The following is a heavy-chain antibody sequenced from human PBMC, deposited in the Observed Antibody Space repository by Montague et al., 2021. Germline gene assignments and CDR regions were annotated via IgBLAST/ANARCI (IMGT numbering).Heavy chain of an antibody. CDR1: GFTFSSYA. J-gene: IGHJ4*02. D-gene: IGHD1-26*01. V-gene: IGHV3-7*05. CDR2: IRDDGGAT. Sequence: SLSLSWAPSGFTFSSYAMHRVRQAPGKGLEWVAHIRDDGGATYHVDSVKGRFTISRDNAKNSLYLQMSSLRAEDTAVYYCARYTYYYCDYWGQGTLVTVSS. CDR3: ARYTYYYCDY.